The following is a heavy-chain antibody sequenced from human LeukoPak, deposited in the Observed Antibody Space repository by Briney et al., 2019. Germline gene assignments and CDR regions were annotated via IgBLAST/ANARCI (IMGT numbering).Heavy chain of an antibody. D-gene: IGHD6-19*01. CDR2: ISSSSSYI. Sequence: PGGSLRLSCAASGFTFSRYAMSWVRQAPGKGLEWVSSISSSSSYIYYADSVKGRFTISRDNAKNSLYLQMNSLRAEDTAVYYCARDRPSVAGTLYYGMDVWGQGTTVTVSS. V-gene: IGHV3-21*01. CDR3: ARDRPSVAGTLYYGMDV. J-gene: IGHJ6*02. CDR1: GFTFSRYA.